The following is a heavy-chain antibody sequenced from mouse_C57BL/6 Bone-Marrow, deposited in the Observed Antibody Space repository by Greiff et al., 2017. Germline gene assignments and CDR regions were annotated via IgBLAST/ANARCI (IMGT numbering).Heavy chain of an antibody. Sequence: QVQLQQPGAELVKPGASVKMSAKASGYTFPSYWITGLKRRPGQGLEWIGDIYPGSGSTNYNEKFKSKATLTVDTSSSTAYMQLSSLTSEDSAVYYCAVYPYAMDYWGQGTSVTVSS. J-gene: IGHJ4*01. CDR3: AVYPYAMDY. V-gene: IGHV1-55*01. CDR2: IYPGSGST. CDR1: GYTFPSYW. D-gene: IGHD5-1-1*01.